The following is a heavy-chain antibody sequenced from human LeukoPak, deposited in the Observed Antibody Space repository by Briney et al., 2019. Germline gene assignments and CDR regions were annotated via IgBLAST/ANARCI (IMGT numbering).Heavy chain of an antibody. CDR3: ARDGWELLLDY. CDR1: GGSISGSSYY. CDR2: IYYSGST. D-gene: IGHD1-26*01. Sequence: TSETLSLTCTVSGGSISGSSYYWGWIRQPPGKGLEWIGSIYYSGSTYYNPSLKSRVTISVDTSKNQFSLKLSSVTAADTAVYYCARDGWELLLDYWGQGTLVTVSS. V-gene: IGHV4-39*02. J-gene: IGHJ4*02.